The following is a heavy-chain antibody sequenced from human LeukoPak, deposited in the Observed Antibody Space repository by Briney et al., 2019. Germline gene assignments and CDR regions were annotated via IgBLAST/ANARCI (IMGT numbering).Heavy chain of an antibody. J-gene: IGHJ4*02. D-gene: IGHD3-16*02. CDR2: INHSGST. Sequence: SETLSLTCAVYGGSFSGYYWSWIRQPPGKGLEWIGEINHSGSTNYNPSLKSRVTISVDASKNQFSLKLSSVTAADTAVYYCARGKLSHDYWGQGTLVTVSS. CDR3: ARGKLSHDY. V-gene: IGHV4-34*01. CDR1: GGSFSGYY.